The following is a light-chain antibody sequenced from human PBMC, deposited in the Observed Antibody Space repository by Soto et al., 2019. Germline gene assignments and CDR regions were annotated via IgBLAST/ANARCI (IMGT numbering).Light chain of an antibody. V-gene: IGKV3-20*01. CDR1: QSVSSSY. CDR2: GAS. J-gene: IGKJ2*01. Sequence: EIVLTQSPGTLSLSPGERATLSCRASQSVSSSYLAWHQHKPGQAPRLLIYGASNRATGIPDRFSGSGSGTDFTLTISRLEPEDFAVYYCQQYGSSPPYTFGQGTKLEIK. CDR3: QQYGSSPPYT.